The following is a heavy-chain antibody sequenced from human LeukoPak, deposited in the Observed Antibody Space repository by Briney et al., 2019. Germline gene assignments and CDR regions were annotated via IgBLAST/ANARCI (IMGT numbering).Heavy chain of an antibody. CDR2: ISYDGSNK. J-gene: IGHJ4*02. D-gene: IGHD1-26*01. CDR1: GFTFSSYG. Sequence: GGSLRLSCAASGFTFSSYGMHWVRQAPGKGLGGVAVISYDGSNKYYADSVKGRFTISRDNSKNTLYLQMNSLRAEDTAVYYCAKDVGAQTRDYWGQGTLVTVSS. V-gene: IGHV3-30*18. CDR3: AKDVGAQTRDY.